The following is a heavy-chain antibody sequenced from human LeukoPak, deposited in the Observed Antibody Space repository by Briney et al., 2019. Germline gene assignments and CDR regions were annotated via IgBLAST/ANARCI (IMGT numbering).Heavy chain of an antibody. V-gene: IGHV4-59*01. J-gene: IGHJ6*03. CDR3: ARERTTVTTLGPILHYYYYMDV. CDR2: IYYSGST. D-gene: IGHD4-17*01. Sequence: SETLSLTCNVSGGSISSYYWSWIRQPPGKGLEWIGYIYYSGSTNYNPSLKSRVTISVDTSKNQFSLKLSSVTAADTAVYYCARERTTVTTLGPILHYYYYMDVWGKGTTVTVSS. CDR1: GGSISSYY.